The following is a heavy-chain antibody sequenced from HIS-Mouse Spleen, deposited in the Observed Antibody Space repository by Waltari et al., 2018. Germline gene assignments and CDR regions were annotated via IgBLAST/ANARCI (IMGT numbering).Heavy chain of an antibody. Sequence: EVQLVESGGGLVQPGGSRRRSCAASGFTFSSYSRNWVRQAPGKGLEWVSYISSSSSTIYYADSVKGRFTISRDNAKNSLYLQMNSLRAEDTAVYYCARVLRGTDYWGQGTLVTVSS. CDR2: ISSSSSTI. D-gene: IGHD3-10*01. J-gene: IGHJ4*02. CDR3: ARVLRGTDY. CDR1: GFTFSSYS. V-gene: IGHV3-48*01.